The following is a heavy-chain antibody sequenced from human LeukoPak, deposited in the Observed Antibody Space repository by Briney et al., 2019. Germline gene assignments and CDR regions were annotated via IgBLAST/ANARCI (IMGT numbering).Heavy chain of an antibody. D-gene: IGHD6-13*01. J-gene: IGHJ5*02. CDR2: INPNSGGT. CDR3: AREGIAAAGSLYNWFDP. V-gene: IGHV1-2*02. Sequence: ASVTVSCKASGYTFTGYYMHWVRQAPGQGLEWMGWINPNSGGTNYAQKFQGRVTMTRDTSISTAYMELSRLRSDDTAVYYCAREGIAAAGSLYNWFDPWGQGTLVTVSS. CDR1: GYTFTGYY.